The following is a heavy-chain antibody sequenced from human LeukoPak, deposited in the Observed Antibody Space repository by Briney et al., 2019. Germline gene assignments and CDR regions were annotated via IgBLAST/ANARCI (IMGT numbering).Heavy chain of an antibody. Sequence: SETLSLTCTVSGGSIRTISDHWGWIRQPPGKGLEAIGTIYYSDTTYYSPSLSSRVTISSDTSRNQFSLQLASVTAADTAMYYCARRGVVSPVYAFDIWGQGTMVTVSP. CDR1: GGSIRTISDH. CDR2: IYYSDTT. J-gene: IGHJ3*02. CDR3: ARRGVVSPVYAFDI. D-gene: IGHD5/OR15-5a*01. V-gene: IGHV4-39*01.